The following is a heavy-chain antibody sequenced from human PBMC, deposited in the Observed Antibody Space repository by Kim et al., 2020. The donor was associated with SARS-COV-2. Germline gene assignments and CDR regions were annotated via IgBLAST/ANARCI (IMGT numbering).Heavy chain of an antibody. CDR2: IYYTGST. CDR3: ARDGSLAIFGVVTCYYGM. V-gene: IGHV4-59*01. D-gene: IGHD3-3*01. Sequence: SETLSLTCTVSGGSISSYYWRWIRQPPGKGLEWIGDIYYTGSTKYNPSLKSRVTISVDTTKNQFSLKLSSVTAADTAADYCARDGSLAIFGVVTCYYGM. J-gene: IGHJ6*01. CDR1: GGSISSYY.